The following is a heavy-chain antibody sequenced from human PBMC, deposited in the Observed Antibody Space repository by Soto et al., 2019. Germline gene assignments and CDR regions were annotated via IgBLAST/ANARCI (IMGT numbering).Heavy chain of an antibody. CDR3: ARAIVVVPAGSYGMDV. CDR2: IYSGGST. CDR1: GFTVSSNY. J-gene: IGHJ6*02. V-gene: IGHV3-53*01. D-gene: IGHD2-2*01. Sequence: EVQLVESGGGLIQPGGSLRLSCAASGFTVSSNYMSWVRQAPGKGLELVSVIYSGGSTYYADSVKGRFTISRDNSKNTLYLQMNSLRAEDTAVYYCARAIVVVPAGSYGMDVWGQGTTVTVSS.